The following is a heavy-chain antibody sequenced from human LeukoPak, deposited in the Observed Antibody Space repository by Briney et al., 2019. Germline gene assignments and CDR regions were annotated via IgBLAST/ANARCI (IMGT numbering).Heavy chain of an antibody. CDR1: GFTFSSYW. Sequence: PGGSLRLSCAASGFTFSSYWMHWVRQAPGKGQVWVSRISPDGSTTGHADSVKGRFTTSRDNAKNTLFLQMNSLRAEDTAVYYCTRDFDFSSAIWGQGTLVTVSS. V-gene: IGHV3-74*01. J-gene: IGHJ4*02. CDR3: TRDFDFSSAI. CDR2: ISPDGSTT. D-gene: IGHD3-3*01.